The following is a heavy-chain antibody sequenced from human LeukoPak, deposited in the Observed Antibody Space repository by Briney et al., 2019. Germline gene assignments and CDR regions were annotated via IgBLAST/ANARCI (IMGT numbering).Heavy chain of an antibody. J-gene: IGHJ6*03. CDR2: IYYSGST. D-gene: IGHD2-21*02. V-gene: IGHV4-30-4*07. CDR1: GGSISSGGYS. Sequence: SETLSLTCAVSGGSISSGGYSWSWIRQPPGKGLEWIGYIYYSGSTYYNPSLKSRVTISVDTSKNQFSLKLSSVTAADTAVYYCARYVVVTAARDYYYYMDVWGKGTTVTVSS. CDR3: ARYVVVTAARDYYYYMDV.